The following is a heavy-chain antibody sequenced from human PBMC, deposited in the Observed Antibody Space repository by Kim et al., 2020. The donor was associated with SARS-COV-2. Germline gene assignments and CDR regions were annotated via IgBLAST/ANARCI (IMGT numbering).Heavy chain of an antibody. J-gene: IGHJ6*02. V-gene: IGHV1-18*04. Sequence: ASVKVSCKASGYTFTSYGISWVRQAPGQGLEWMGWISAYNGNTNYAQKLQGRVTMTTDTSTSTAYMELRSLRSDDTAVYYCARILRGGYGLVRANGMDVWGQGTTVTVSS. CDR2: ISAYNGNT. CDR3: ARILRGGYGLVRANGMDV. CDR1: GYTFTSYG. D-gene: IGHD5-18*01.